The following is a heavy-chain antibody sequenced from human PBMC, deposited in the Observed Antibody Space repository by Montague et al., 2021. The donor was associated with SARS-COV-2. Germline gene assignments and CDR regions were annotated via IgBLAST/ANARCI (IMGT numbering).Heavy chain of an antibody. CDR1: GFTFSSYA. CDR2: IRGSGSST. J-gene: IGHJ5*02. D-gene: IGHD2-21*01. CDR3: ARYWGTHLGENWFDP. V-gene: IGHV3-23*01. Sequence: SLRLSWAASGFTFSSYAMSWVRQAPGKGLEWVSGIRGSGSSTNYADSVKGRFTISRDNSKNTLYLQMNSLRAEDTAVYYCARYWGTHLGENWFDPWGQGTLVTVSS.